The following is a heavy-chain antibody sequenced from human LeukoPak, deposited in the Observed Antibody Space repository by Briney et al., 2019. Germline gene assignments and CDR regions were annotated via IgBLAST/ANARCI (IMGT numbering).Heavy chain of an antibody. Sequence: SETLSLTCTVSGDSITSGSYYWAWIRQHPGKGLEWIGYIYYSGSTYYNPSLKSRVTISVDTSKYQFSLKLSSVTAADTAVYYCARERGGKIRTFDYWGQGTLVTVSS. CDR2: IYYSGST. V-gene: IGHV4-30-4*08. CDR1: GDSITSGSYY. D-gene: IGHD4-23*01. J-gene: IGHJ4*02. CDR3: ARERGGKIRTFDY.